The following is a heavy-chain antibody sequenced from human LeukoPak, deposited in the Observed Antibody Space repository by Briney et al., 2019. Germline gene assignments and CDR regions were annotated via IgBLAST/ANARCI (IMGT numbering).Heavy chain of an antibody. D-gene: IGHD5-18*01. CDR1: GFTFSDYW. J-gene: IGHJ4*02. Sequence: GGSLRLSCAVSGFTFSDYWMTWVRQAPGRGLEWVANIKEDGSDKQYVDSVQGRFTISRDNSKNSLYLQMNSLRTEDTALYYCAKDMYEGSGYSYGFTAMDYWGQGTLVTVSS. CDR3: AKDMYEGSGYSYGFTAMDY. CDR2: IKEDGSDK. V-gene: IGHV3-7*03.